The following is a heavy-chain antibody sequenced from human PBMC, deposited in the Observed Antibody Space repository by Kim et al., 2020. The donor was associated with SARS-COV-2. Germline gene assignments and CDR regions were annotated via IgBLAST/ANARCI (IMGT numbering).Heavy chain of an antibody. J-gene: IGHJ4*02. CDR1: GGSFSGYY. D-gene: IGHD3-10*01. Sequence: SETLSLTCAVYGGSFSGYYWSWIRQPPGKGLEWIGEINHSGSTNYNPSLKSRVTISVDTSKNQFSLKLSSVTAADTAVYYCARAGTMVRGVIIRFDYWGQGTLVTVSS. V-gene: IGHV4-34*01. CDR2: INHSGST. CDR3: ARAGTMVRGVIIRFDY.